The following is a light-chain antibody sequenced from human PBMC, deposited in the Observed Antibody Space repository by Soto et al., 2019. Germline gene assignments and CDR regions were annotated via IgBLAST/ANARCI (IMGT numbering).Light chain of an antibody. CDR1: QSVSSSY. Sequence: EIVLSPGTLSLSPGERATLSCRASQSVSSSYLAWYQQKPGQAPRLLIYGASSRATGIPDRFSGSGSGTDFTLTISRLEPEDFAVYYCQQYGSSPMYTFGQGTKLEIK. CDR2: GAS. J-gene: IGKJ2*01. V-gene: IGKV3-20*01. CDR3: QQYGSSPMYT.